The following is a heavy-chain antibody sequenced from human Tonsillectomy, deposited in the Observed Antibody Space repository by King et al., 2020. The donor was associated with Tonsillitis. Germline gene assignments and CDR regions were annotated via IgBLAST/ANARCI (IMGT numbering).Heavy chain of an antibody. CDR2: ISWNSGSI. V-gene: IGHV3-9*01. Sequence: VQLVESGGGLVQPGRSLRLSCAASGFTFDDYAMHWVRQAPGKGLEWVSGISWNSGSIDYADSVKGRFTISRDNAKNSLYLQMNSLRAEDTALYYCAKERSMTTVVTQDRYFDLWGRGTLVTVSS. CDR1: GFTFDDYA. D-gene: IGHD4-23*01. CDR3: AKERSMTTVVTQDRYFDL. J-gene: IGHJ2*01.